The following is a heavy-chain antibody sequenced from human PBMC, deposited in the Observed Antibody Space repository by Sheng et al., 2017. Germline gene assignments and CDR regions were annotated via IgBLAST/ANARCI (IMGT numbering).Heavy chain of an antibody. CDR1: GGTFSSYT. V-gene: IGHV1-69*08. CDR3: ARDPATVTTTGLDY. J-gene: IGHJ4*02. Sequence: QVQLVQSGAEVKKPGSSVKVSCKASGGTFSSYTISWVRQAPGQGLEWMGRIIPILGIANYAQKFQGRVTITADKSTSTAYMELSSLRSEDTAVYYCARDPATVTTTGLDYWGQGTPGHRLL. CDR2: IIPILGIA. D-gene: IGHD4-17*01.